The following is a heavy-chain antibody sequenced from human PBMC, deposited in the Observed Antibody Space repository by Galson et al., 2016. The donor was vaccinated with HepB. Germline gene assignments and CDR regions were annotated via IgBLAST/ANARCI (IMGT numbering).Heavy chain of an antibody. J-gene: IGHJ4*02. V-gene: IGHV3-23*01. CDR3: AKGTSVSVLFDC. CDR2: IIAGGKT. CDR1: GFTFSSYA. Sequence: SLRLSCAASGFTFSSYAMSWIRQAPGKGLEWVSGIIAGGKTYYPDSLRGRFTISRDDSKSTVDLQMDNLGVDDTAIYFCAKGTSVSVLFDCWGQGTLVTVSS.